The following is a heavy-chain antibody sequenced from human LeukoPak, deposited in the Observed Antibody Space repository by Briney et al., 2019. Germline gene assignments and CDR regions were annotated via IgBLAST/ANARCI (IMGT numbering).Heavy chain of an antibody. CDR2: IYYSGST. CDR1: GGSISSSSYY. J-gene: IGHJ4*02. V-gene: IGHV4-39*01. CDR3: ARIGFGELVNY. Sequence: SETLSLTCTVSGGSISSSSYYWGWIRQPPGKGLEWIGSIYYSGSTYYNPSLKSRVTISVDTSKNQFSLKLSSVTAADTAVYYCARIGFGELVNYWGQGTLVTVSS. D-gene: IGHD3-10*01.